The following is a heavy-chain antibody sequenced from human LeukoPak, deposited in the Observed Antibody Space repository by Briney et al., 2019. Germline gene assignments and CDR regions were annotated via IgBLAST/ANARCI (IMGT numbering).Heavy chain of an antibody. Sequence: SETLSLTCTVSGGSISSYYWSWIRQPPGKGLEWIGYIYYSGSTNYNPSLKSRVTISVDTSKNQFSLKLSSVTAADTAVYYCASGIAVAGTGRNFQHWGQGTLVTVSS. CDR1: GGSISSYY. CDR2: IYYSGST. D-gene: IGHD6-19*01. CDR3: ASGIAVAGTGRNFQH. V-gene: IGHV4-59*01. J-gene: IGHJ1*01.